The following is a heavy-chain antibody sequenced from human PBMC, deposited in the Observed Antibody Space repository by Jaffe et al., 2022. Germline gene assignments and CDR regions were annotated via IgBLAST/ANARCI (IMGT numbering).Heavy chain of an antibody. CDR2: IYYSGST. J-gene: IGHJ4*02. CDR1: GGSISSYY. V-gene: IGHV4-59*01. Sequence: QVQLQESGPGLVKPSETLSLTCTVSGGSISSYYWSWIRQPPGKGLEWIGYIYYSGSTNYNPSLKSRVTISVDTSKNQFSLKLSSVTAADTAVYYCARDGGGYDYWGTFDYWGQGTLVTVSS. CDR3: ARDGGGYDYWGTFDY. D-gene: IGHD5-12*01.